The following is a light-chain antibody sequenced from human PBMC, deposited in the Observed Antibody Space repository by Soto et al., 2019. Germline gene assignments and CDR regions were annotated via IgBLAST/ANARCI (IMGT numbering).Light chain of an antibody. V-gene: IGLV2-23*01. Sequence: QSALTQPASVSGSPGQSITISCTGTSSDVGFYNLVSWYHQYPGKAPKLILYAGTKRPSGLSTRFSGPMSGSTASLTISGLQAEDEGNYYCCSYATSDTLLFGGGTKLTVL. CDR2: AGT. CDR1: SSDVGFYNL. J-gene: IGLJ2*01. CDR3: CSYATSDTLL.